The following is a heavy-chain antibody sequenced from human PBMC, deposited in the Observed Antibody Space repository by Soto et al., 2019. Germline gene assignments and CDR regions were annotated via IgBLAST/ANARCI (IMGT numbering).Heavy chain of an antibody. CDR3: ARGGVQLERRLFPPTNWFDP. D-gene: IGHD1-1*01. J-gene: IGHJ5*02. CDR1: GFTFSSYS. V-gene: IGHV3-48*02. Sequence: GGSLRLSCAASGFTFSSYSMNWVRQAPGKGLEWVSYISSSSSTIYYADSVKGRFTISRDNAKNSLYLQMNSLRDEDTAVYYCARGGVQLERRLFPPTNWFDPWGQGTLVTVSS. CDR2: ISSSSSTI.